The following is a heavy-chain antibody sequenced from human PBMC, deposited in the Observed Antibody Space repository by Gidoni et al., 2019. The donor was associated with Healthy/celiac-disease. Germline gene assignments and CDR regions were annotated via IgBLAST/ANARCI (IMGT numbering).Heavy chain of an antibody. V-gene: IGHV4-31*03. CDR1: GGSLSSGGYY. Sequence: QVQLQESGPGLVKPSQTLSLTCTVSGGSLSSGGYYWSWLRQHPGKGLEWIGYIYYSGSTYYNPSLKSRVTISVDTSKNQFSLKLSSVTAADTAVYYCARFSRRAANWFDPWGQGTLVTVSS. CDR3: ARFSRRAANWFDP. CDR2: IYYSGST. J-gene: IGHJ5*02.